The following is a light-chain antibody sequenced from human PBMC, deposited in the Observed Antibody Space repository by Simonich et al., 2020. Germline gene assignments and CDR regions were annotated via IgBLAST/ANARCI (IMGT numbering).Light chain of an antibody. V-gene: IGKV3-15*01. CDR1: QRGSSN. J-gene: IGKJ1*01. CDR3: QQYNNWWT. CDR2: VAS. Sequence: IVMTQSPATLSVSPVERATLSCRASQRGSSNLAWYQQKPGQPPRLLIYVASTRATVIPARFSGSGSGTEFTLTISSLQSEDFAVYYCQQYNNWWTFGQGTKVEIK.